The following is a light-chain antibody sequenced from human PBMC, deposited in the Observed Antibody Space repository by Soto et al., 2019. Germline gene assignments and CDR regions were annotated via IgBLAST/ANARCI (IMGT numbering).Light chain of an antibody. CDR2: DVS. Sequence: QSVLTKPASVSGSPGQSLTISCTGTSSDVGGYNYGSWYQQHPGKAPTLMIYDVSNRPSGVSNRFSGSKSGNTASLTISGLQAEDEADYYCSSYTSSSTYVFGTGTKVTVL. CDR1: SSDVGGYNY. V-gene: IGLV2-14*01. CDR3: SSYTSSSTYV. J-gene: IGLJ1*01.